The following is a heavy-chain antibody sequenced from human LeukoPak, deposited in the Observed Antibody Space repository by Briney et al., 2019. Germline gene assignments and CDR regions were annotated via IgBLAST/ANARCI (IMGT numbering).Heavy chain of an antibody. D-gene: IGHD3-22*01. CDR1: GGSISGYY. CDR2: IYYSGST. V-gene: IGHV4-59*01. Sequence: KSSETLSLTCTLSGGSISGYYWSWIRQPPGKGLEWIGYIYYSGSTSYNPSLKSRVTISVDPSQSHISLKLSSVTAADTAVYYCARGEGVYYYDSSGPLRAGYFNYWGQGTLVTVSS. J-gene: IGHJ4*02. CDR3: ARGEGVYYYDSSGPLRAGYFNY.